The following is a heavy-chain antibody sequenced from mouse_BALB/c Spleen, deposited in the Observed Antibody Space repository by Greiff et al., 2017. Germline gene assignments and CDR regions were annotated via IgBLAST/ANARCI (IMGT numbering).Heavy chain of an antibody. D-gene: IGHD2-1*01. CDR1: GFAFSSYD. V-gene: IGHV5-12-1*01. CDR3: ARHENGNYYFDY. J-gene: IGHJ2*01. Sequence: EVHLVESGGGLVKPGGSLKLSCAASGFAFSSYDMSWVRQTPEKRLEWVAYISSGGGSTYYPDTVKGRFTISRDNAKNTLYLQMSSLKSEDTAMYYCARHENGNYYFDYWGQGTTLTVSS. CDR2: ISSGGGST.